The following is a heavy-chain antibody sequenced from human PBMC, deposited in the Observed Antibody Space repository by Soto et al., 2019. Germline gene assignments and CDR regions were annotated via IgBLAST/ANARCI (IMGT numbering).Heavy chain of an antibody. Sequence: GESLKISCRGFGYTFNIFWMSWVRQMTGRGLEWVERIDPRDSYTSYSPYFQGHVTVSADKSICAVYLKCGSLKASDAAMYECARLYCSSTTCDGWFDPWGQGTLVTVSS. CDR2: IDPRDSYT. V-gene: IGHV5-10-1*01. CDR1: GYTFNIFW. D-gene: IGHD2-2*01. CDR3: ARLYCSSTTCDGWFDP. J-gene: IGHJ5*02.